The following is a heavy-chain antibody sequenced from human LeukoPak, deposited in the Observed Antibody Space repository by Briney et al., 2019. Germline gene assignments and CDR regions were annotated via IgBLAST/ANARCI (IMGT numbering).Heavy chain of an antibody. D-gene: IGHD1-26*01. CDR2: IRYDGSNK. CDR3: ARPRVGATDYYFDY. CDR1: GFTFSSYG. J-gene: IGHJ4*02. V-gene: IGHV3-30*02. Sequence: SGGSLRLSCAASGFTFSSYGMHWVRQAPGKGLEWVAFIRYDGSNKYYADSVKGRFTISRDNSKNTLYLQMNSLRAEDTAVYYCARPRVGATDYYFDYWGQETLVTVSS.